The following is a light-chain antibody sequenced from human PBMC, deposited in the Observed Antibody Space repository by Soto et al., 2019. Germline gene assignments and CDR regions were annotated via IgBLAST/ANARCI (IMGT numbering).Light chain of an antibody. CDR3: TSYTSSSTEV. Sequence: QSALNQAASVSGSPGQSITISCTGTSSEVGGYNYVSWYQQHPGKVPKLMIYDVTNRPSGVSNRFSGSKSGNTASLTISGLQAEDGADYYCTSYTSSSTEVFGTGTKVTVL. V-gene: IGLV2-14*01. CDR2: DVT. J-gene: IGLJ1*01. CDR1: SSEVGGYNY.